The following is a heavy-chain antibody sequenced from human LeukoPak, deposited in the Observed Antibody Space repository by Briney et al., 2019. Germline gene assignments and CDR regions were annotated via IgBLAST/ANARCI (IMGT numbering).Heavy chain of an antibody. D-gene: IGHD3-22*01. V-gene: IGHV3-30*02. Sequence: PGGSLRLSCAASGFTFSSYAMHWVRQAPGKGLEWVAFIRYDGSNKYYTDSVKGRFTISRDNSKNTLYLQMNSLRAEDTAVYYCAKGGYPYDSSGHNYFDYRGQGTLVTVSS. CDR3: AKGGYPYDSSGHNYFDY. CDR1: GFTFSSYA. CDR2: IRYDGSNK. J-gene: IGHJ4*02.